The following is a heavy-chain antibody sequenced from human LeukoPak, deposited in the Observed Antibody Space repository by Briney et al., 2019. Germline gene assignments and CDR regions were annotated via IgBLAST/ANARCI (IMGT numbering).Heavy chain of an antibody. Sequence: PSETLSLTCAVSGYSISSGYYWGWIRQPPGKGLEWLGSIYHSGSTYYNPSLKSRVTISVDTSKNQFSLKLSSVTAADTAVYYCARSAPHASYMIPHGAFDIWGQGTMVTVSS. D-gene: IGHD3-22*01. V-gene: IGHV4-38-2*01. CDR1: GYSISSGYY. J-gene: IGHJ3*02. CDR3: ARSAPHASYMIPHGAFDI. CDR2: IYHSGST.